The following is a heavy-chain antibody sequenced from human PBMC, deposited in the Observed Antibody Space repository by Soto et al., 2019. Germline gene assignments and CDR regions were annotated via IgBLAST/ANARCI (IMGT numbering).Heavy chain of an antibody. CDR1: GYTFTSYA. D-gene: IGHD5-12*01. CDR3: ATYIVATIDGGWFDP. CDR2: INAGNGNT. Sequence: ASVKVSCKASGYTFTSYAMHWVRQAPGQRLEWMGWINAGNGNTKYSQKFQGRVTITRDTSASTAYMELSSLRSEDTAVYYCATYIVATIDGGWFDPWGQGTLVTVSS. V-gene: IGHV1-3*01. J-gene: IGHJ5*02.